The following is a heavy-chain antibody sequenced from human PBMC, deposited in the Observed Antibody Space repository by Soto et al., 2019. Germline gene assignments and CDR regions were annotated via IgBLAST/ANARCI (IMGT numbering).Heavy chain of an antibody. CDR2: IIPIFGST. CDR1: GGTFSSYA. CDR3: AREGTTAPQDGFYYYGMDV. J-gene: IGHJ6*02. Sequence: QVQLVQSGAEVRKPGSSVKVSCKASGGTFSSYAITWVRQAPGQVLEWMGGIIPIFGSTNYAQKFQGRVTITADESTSTAYMELSSLRSEDTAVYYCAREGTTAPQDGFYYYGMDVWGQGTTVTVSS. V-gene: IGHV1-69*01. D-gene: IGHD5-18*01.